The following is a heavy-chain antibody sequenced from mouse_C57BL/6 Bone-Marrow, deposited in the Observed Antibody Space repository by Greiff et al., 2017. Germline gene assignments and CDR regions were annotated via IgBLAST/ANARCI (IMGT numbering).Heavy chain of an antibody. D-gene: IGHD1-1*01. CDR2: ISSGSSTI. CDR3: ARGGGSSYPAWFAY. Sequence: EVQVVESGGGLVKPGGSLKLSCAASGFTFSDYGMHWVRQAPEKGLEWVAYISSGSSTIYYADTVKGRFTISRDNAKNTLFLQMTSLRSEDTAMYYCARGGGSSYPAWFAYWGQGTLVTGSA. J-gene: IGHJ3*01. V-gene: IGHV5-17*01. CDR1: GFTFSDYG.